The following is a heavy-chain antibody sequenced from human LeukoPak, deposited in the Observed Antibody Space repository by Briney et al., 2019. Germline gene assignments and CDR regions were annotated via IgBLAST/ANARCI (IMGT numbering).Heavy chain of an antibody. Sequence: PGGSLRLSCAASGFIFSSYAMSWVRQAPGKRLEWVSYGGSGGSTYYADSVEGRFTVSRDNSKSTLYLQMNSLTPEDTAVYYCAKMRGQSSPSSYRDAGGKGPTVT. CDR2: GGSGGST. CDR1: GFIFSSYA. J-gene: IGHJ6*03. V-gene: IGHV3-23*01. CDR3: AKMRGQSSPSSYRDA. D-gene: IGHD3-10*01.